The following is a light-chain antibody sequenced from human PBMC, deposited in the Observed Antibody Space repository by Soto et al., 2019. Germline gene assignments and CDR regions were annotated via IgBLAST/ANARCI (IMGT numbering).Light chain of an antibody. V-gene: IGLV7-46*01. CDR1: TGAVTSGHF. Sequence: QAVVTQEPSLTVSPGGTVTLTCSSNTGAVTSGHFPYWFQQKPGQAPRTLIYDTTNKHSWTPARFSASLLGGKAALTLSGAQPEDEADYYCLVVSSGQVVFGGGTKPTVL. J-gene: IGLJ3*02. CDR2: DTT. CDR3: LVVSSGQVV.